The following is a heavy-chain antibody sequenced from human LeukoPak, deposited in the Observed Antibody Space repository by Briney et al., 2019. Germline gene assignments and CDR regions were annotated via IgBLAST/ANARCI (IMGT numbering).Heavy chain of an antibody. D-gene: IGHD6-13*01. CDR3: AGEYLGIAAGTRVYYYYYGMDV. V-gene: IGHV3-33*01. J-gene: IGHJ6*02. CDR2: IWDDGSNK. Sequence: GRSLRLSCAASGFTFSSYGMHWVRQAPGKGLEWVAVIWDDGSNKYYADSVKGRFTISRDNSKNTLYLQMNSLRAEDTAVYYCAGEYLGIAAGTRVYYYYYGMDVWGQGTTVTVSS. CDR1: GFTFSSYG.